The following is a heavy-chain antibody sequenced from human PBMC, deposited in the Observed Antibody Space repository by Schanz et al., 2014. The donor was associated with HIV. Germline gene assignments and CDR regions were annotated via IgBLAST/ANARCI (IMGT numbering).Heavy chain of an antibody. J-gene: IGHJ2*01. CDR1: GFTFNSNA. V-gene: IGHV3-23*01. Sequence: EVQLLESGGGLLHPGGSLRLSCAASGFTFNSNAMNALSWVRQAPGRGLEWVSDIRGGAGGTYYADSVKGRFTISRDNSKNTLYLQMNSLRAEDTAVYYCALSRPSGYGGSWYFDLWGRGTLVAVSS. D-gene: IGHD2-15*01. CDR2: IRGGAGGT. CDR3: ALSRPSGYGGSWYFDL.